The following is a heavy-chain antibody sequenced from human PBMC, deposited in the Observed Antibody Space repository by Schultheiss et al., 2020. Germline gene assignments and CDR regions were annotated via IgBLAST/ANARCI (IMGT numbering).Heavy chain of an antibody. V-gene: IGHV4-39*01. D-gene: IGHD3-22*01. J-gene: IGHJ3*02. Sequence: SETLSLTCTVSGGSISSSSYYWGWIRQPPGKGLEWIGSIYYSGSTYYNPSLKSRVTISVDTSKNQFSLKLSSVTAADTAVYYCARLASETTTYYYDSSGYYFAAFDIWGQGTMVTVSS. CDR3: ARLASETTTYYYDSSGYYFAAFDI. CDR1: GGSISSSSYY. CDR2: IYYSGST.